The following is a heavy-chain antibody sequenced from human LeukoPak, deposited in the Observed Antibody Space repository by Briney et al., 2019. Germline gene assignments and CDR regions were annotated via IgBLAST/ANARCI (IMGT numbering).Heavy chain of an antibody. Sequence: GGSLRLSCAASGFTFDDYAMHWVRQAPGKGLEWVSGISWNSGSIGYADSVKGRFTISRDNAKNSLYLQMNSLRAEDTALHYCAKDKAYYYDSGAFDYWGQGTLVTVSS. CDR1: GFTFDDYA. V-gene: IGHV3-9*01. J-gene: IGHJ4*02. CDR2: ISWNSGSI. CDR3: AKDKAYYYDSGAFDY. D-gene: IGHD3-22*01.